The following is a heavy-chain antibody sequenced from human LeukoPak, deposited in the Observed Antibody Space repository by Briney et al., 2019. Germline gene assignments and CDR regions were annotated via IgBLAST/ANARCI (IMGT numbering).Heavy chain of an antibody. CDR3: AREPLQMEHLYYFDH. CDR2: ISTYNAKT. CDR1: GYTFTSYG. D-gene: IGHD1-1*01. J-gene: IGHJ4*02. Sequence: GASVKVSCKASGYTFTSYGISWVRQAPGQGLEWIGWISTYNAKTTYAQKVQDRVTMPTDTSTSTAYMELRSLRSDDTAIYYCAREPLQMEHLYYFDHWGQGTLVTVSS. V-gene: IGHV1-18*01.